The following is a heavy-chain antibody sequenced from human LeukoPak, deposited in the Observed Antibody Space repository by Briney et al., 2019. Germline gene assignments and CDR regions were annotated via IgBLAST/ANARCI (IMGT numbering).Heavy chain of an antibody. D-gene: IGHD6-19*01. CDR1: GFTFSSYA. CDR2: ISYDGSNK. J-gene: IGHJ1*01. Sequence: PGGSLRLSCAASGFTFSSYAMHWVRQAPGKGLEWVAVISYDGSNKYYADSVKGRFTISRDNSKNTLYLQMNSLRAEDTAVYYCAREGDRQWLVRFAEYFQHWAQGTLVTVSS. V-gene: IGHV3-30-3*01. CDR3: AREGDRQWLVRFAEYFQH.